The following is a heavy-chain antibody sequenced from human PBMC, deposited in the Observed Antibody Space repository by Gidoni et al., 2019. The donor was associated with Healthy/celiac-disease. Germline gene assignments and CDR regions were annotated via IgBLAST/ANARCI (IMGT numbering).Heavy chain of an antibody. Sequence: HVQLQQWGAGLVKPSETLSLNCAVYGESFSGYYWSWIRQPPGKGLEWIGEIHHSGSTNYNPSLKSRVTIFVDTSTNQFSLKLSSVTAADTAVYYCATFDGDYVDYWGQGTLVTVSS. D-gene: IGHD4-17*01. V-gene: IGHV4-34*01. CDR1: GESFSGYY. CDR3: ATFDGDYVDY. CDR2: IHHSGST. J-gene: IGHJ4*02.